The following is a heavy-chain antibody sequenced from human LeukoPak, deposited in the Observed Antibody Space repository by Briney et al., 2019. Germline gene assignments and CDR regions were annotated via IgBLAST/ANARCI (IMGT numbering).Heavy chain of an antibody. CDR3: AGGFRVGWAYCGGDCYSGFDY. CDR1: GGSISSSSYY. Sequence: SETLSLTRTVSGGSISSSSYYWGWIRQPPGKGLEWIGSIYYSGSTYYNPSLKSRVTISVDTSKNQFSLKLSSVTAADTAVYYCAGGFRVGWAYCGGDCYSGFDYWGQGTLVTVSS. V-gene: IGHV4-39*07. D-gene: IGHD2-21*02. CDR2: IYYSGST. J-gene: IGHJ4*02.